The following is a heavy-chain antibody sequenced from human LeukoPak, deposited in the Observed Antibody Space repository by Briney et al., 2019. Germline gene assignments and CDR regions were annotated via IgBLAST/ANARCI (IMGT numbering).Heavy chain of an antibody. Sequence: GGSLRLSCAASGSIFSGYGMHWVRQAPGKGLEWVALIAHDESTIHYADSVKGRFTISRDNSKNTLYLRMNNLRVEDTAIYYCAKDRIVISFGDVSKHWGQGTLVTVSS. V-gene: IGHV3-30*18. CDR2: IAHDESTI. CDR3: AKDRIVISFGDVSKH. D-gene: IGHD3-10*01. CDR1: GSIFSGYG. J-gene: IGHJ1*01.